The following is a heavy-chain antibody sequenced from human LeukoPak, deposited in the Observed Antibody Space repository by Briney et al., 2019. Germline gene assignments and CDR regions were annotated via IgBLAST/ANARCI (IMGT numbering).Heavy chain of an antibody. CDR1: GYTFTNYY. CDR2: INPSGGST. CDR3: ARDPQRGYLDY. Sequence: GASVKVSCKASGYTFTNYYIHWVRQAPGQGLEWMGMINPSGGSTNYAQKFQGRVTMTRDTSTSTVYMELSSLRSEDTAVYYCARDPQRGYLDYWGQGTLVTVSS. J-gene: IGHJ4*02. V-gene: IGHV1-46*01. D-gene: IGHD3-22*01.